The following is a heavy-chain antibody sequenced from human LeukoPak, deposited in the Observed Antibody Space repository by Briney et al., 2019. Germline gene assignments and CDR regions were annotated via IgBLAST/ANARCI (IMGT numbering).Heavy chain of an antibody. Sequence: ASVKVSCKASGYTFTGYYMQWVRQAPGQGLEWMGWINPKNGGTNYAQKFQGRVTMTRDTSISTAYMELSRLRSDDTAMYYCARFYDSSAYYRNNWFDPWGQGTLVTVSS. CDR3: ARFYDSSAYYRNNWFDP. D-gene: IGHD3-22*01. V-gene: IGHV1-2*02. J-gene: IGHJ5*02. CDR2: INPKNGGT. CDR1: GYTFTGYY.